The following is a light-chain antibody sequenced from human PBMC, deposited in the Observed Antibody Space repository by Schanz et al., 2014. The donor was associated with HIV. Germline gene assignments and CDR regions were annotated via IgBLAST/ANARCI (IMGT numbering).Light chain of an antibody. J-gene: IGLJ2*01. CDR2: DYH. CDR3: GAWDSGRRAVV. Sequence: QSVLTQPPSVSAAPGQKVTISCSGSTSNIGYNYVSWYQQVPGTAPNLLIYDYHERPSEIRDRFSGSKSGQSATLAIIGLQDGDEADYYCGAWDSGRRAVVFGGGTKLTVL. V-gene: IGLV1-51*01. CDR1: TSNIGYNY.